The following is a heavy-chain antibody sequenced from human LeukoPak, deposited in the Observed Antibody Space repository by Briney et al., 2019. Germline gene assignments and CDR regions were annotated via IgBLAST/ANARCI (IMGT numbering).Heavy chain of an antibody. CDR1: GFAFNTYW. CDR3: ARDKGYSIDQ. D-gene: IGHD5-18*01. Sequence: GGSLRLSCAASGFAFNTYWMHWVRQAPGTGLVWVSRINGDGSSTSYADFVKGRFTISRDNAKNTLYLQMNSLRAQETAIYYCARDKGYSIDQWGQGTLVTVSS. J-gene: IGHJ5*02. V-gene: IGHV3-74*01. CDR2: INGDGSST.